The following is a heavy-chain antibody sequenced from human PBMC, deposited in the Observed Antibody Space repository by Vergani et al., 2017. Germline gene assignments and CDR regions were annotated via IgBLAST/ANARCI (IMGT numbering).Heavy chain of an antibody. J-gene: IGHJ5*02. Sequence: QVQLVESGGGVVQPGGSLRLSCAASGFTFSSYGMHWVRQAPGKGLEWVAFIRYDGSNKYYADSVKGRFTISRDNSKNTLYLQMNSLRAEDTALYYCAKEGYYDFWSGLLDPWGQGTLVTVSS. CDR3: AKEGYYDFWSGLLDP. V-gene: IGHV3-30*02. D-gene: IGHD3-3*01. CDR1: GFTFSSYG. CDR2: IRYDGSNK.